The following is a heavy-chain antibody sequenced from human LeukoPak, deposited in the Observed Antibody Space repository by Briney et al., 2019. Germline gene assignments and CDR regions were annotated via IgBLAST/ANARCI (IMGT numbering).Heavy chain of an antibody. D-gene: IGHD3-10*01. V-gene: IGHV3-23*01. J-gene: IGHJ4*02. CDR2: LSTTGAAT. CDR3: AKKGYAGSGTYSYYFDH. Sequence: PGGSLRLSCEASGFTFSDFSMNWVRQAPGEGLEWVSTLSTTGAATYYADSVKGRFTISRDNSKNTLYLQMNSLRAEDTAVCYCAKKGYAGSGTYSYYFDHWGQGTLVTVSS. CDR1: GFTFSDFS.